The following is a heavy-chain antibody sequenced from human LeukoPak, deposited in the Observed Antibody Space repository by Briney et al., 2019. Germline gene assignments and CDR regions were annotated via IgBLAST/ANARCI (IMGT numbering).Heavy chain of an antibody. D-gene: IGHD4-17*01. CDR2: MYNSGST. V-gene: IGHV4-59*01. CDR3: ARGIESYGDYGY. CDR1: GGSISGSY. J-gene: IGHJ4*02. Sequence: SETLSLTCTISGGSISGSYWSWIRQPPGKGLEWIAYMYNSGSTNYNPSLKSRVTISIDTSKNQFSLKPSSLTAADTAIYYCARGIESYGDYGYWGQGILVTVSS.